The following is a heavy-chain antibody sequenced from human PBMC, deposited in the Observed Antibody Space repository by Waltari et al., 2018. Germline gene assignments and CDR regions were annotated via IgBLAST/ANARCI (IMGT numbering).Heavy chain of an antibody. D-gene: IGHD2-2*01. CDR3: AKAGCSSNSCYEADAFDI. CDR1: GFTFDDYT. J-gene: IGHJ3*02. Sequence: EVQLVESGGVVVQPGGSLRLSCAASGFTFDDYTMHWVRQAPGKGLEWVSLISWGGGSTYYADSVKGRFTISRDNSKNSLYLQMNSLRTEDTALYYCAKAGCSSNSCYEADAFDIWGQGTMVTVSS. V-gene: IGHV3-43*01. CDR2: ISWGGGST.